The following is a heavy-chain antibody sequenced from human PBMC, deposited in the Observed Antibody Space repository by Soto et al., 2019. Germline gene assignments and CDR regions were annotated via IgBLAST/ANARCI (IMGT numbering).Heavy chain of an antibody. CDR1: GGSISSGGYY. V-gene: IGHV4-31*03. CDR2: IYYSGST. Sequence: PSETLSLTCTVSGGSISSGGYYWSWIRQHPGKGLEWIGYIYYSGSTYYNPSLKSRVTISVDTSKNQFSLKLSSVTAADTAVYYCARESIVATTEAQFEYWGQGTLVTVSS. D-gene: IGHD5-12*01. CDR3: ARESIVATTEAQFEY. J-gene: IGHJ4*02.